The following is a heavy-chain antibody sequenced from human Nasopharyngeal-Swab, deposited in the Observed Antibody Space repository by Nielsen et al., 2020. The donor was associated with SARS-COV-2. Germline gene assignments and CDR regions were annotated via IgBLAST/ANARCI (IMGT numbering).Heavy chain of an antibody. J-gene: IGHJ4*02. CDR3: ARRMATMFDY. Sequence: SETLSLTCTVSGGSISSYYWSWIRQPPGKGLEWIGSIYYSGSTYYNPSLKSRVTISVDTSKNQFSLKLSSVTAADTAVYYCARRMATMFDYWGQGTLVTVSS. D-gene: IGHD5-24*01. CDR2: IYYSGST. V-gene: IGHV4-39*01. CDR1: GGSISSYY.